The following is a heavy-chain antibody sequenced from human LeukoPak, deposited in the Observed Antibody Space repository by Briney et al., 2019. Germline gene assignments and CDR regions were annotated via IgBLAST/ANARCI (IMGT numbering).Heavy chain of an antibody. J-gene: IGHJ6*02. V-gene: IGHV1-3*01. CDR1: GYTFTSYA. CDR3: ARDLQQLVRSRYYYYGMDV. D-gene: IGHD6-13*01. CDR2: INAGNGNT. Sequence: GGSLRLSCAASGYTFTSYAMHWVRQAPGQRLEWMGWINAGNGNTKYSQKFQGRVTITRDTSASTAYMELSSLRSEDTAVYYCARDLQQLVRSRYYYYGMDVWGQGTTVTVSS.